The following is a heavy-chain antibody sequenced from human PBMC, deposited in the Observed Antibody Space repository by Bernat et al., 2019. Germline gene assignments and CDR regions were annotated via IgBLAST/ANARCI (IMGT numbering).Heavy chain of an antibody. J-gene: IGHJ4*02. Sequence: EVQLVESGGGLIQSGGSLRLSCAASGFTVTNNYMSWVRQAPGKGLEWLSVIYSGGSTYYADSVKGRFTISRDSSKNTLYLQMNSLRVDDTAVYYCARDRGGCLGYWGQGTLVTVSS. CDR3: ARDRGGCLGY. CDR1: GFTVTNNY. CDR2: IYSGGST. D-gene: IGHD2-15*01. V-gene: IGHV3-53*01.